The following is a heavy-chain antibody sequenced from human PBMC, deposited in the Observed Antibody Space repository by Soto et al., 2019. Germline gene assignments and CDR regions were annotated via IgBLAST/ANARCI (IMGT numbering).Heavy chain of an antibody. J-gene: IGHJ5*02. D-gene: IGHD1-7*01. CDR2: INHSGST. CDR1: GGSFSGYY. CDR3: ARGRGITGNWNYSWGYRVRFDP. V-gene: IGHV4-34*01. Sequence: QVQLQQWGAGLLKPSETLSLTCAVYGGSFSGYYWSWIRQPPGKGLEWIGEINHSGSTNYNPSLKSRVTISVDTSKNQFSLKLSSVTAADTAVYYCARGRGITGNWNYSWGYRVRFDPWGQGTLVTVSS.